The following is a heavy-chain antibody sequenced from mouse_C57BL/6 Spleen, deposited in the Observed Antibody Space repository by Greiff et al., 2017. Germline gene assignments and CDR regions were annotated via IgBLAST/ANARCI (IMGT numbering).Heavy chain of an antibody. Sequence: VQGVESGPELVKPGASVKISCKASGYAFSSSWMNWVKQRPGKGLEWIGRIYPGDGDTNYNGKFKGKATLTADKSSSTAYMQLSSLTSEDSAVYFCARAETGRVFAYWGQGTLVTVSA. CDR2: IYPGDGDT. V-gene: IGHV1-82*01. D-gene: IGHD4-1*01. CDR3: ARAETGRVFAY. CDR1: GYAFSSSW. J-gene: IGHJ3*01.